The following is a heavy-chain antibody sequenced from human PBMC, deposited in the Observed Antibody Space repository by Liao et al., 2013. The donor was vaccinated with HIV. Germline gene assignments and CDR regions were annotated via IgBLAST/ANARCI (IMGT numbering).Heavy chain of an antibody. CDR2: IYYSGST. V-gene: IGHV4-30-4*08. CDR3: ARGLVHWSGTYYLDV. CDR1: GGSISSGDYY. Sequence: QVQLQESGPGLVKPSQTLSLTCTVSGGSISSGDYYWSWIRQSPGKGLEWIGYIYYSGSTYHNPSLKSRVTISVDTSKNQFSLKLSSVTAADTAVYYCARGLVHWSGTYYLDVWGKGTTVSVSS. J-gene: IGHJ6*03. D-gene: IGHD3-3*01.